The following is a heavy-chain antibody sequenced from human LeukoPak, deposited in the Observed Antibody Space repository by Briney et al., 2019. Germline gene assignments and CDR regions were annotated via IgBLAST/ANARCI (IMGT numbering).Heavy chain of an antibody. CDR1: GGSISSSSYY. D-gene: IGHD6-13*01. J-gene: IGHJ4*02. Sequence: SETLSLTCTVSGGSISSSSYYWGWIRQPPGKGLEWIGRIYTSGSTNYNPSLKSRVTMSVDTSKNQFSLKLSSVTAADTAVYYCARVGYGSSSDYWGQGTLVTVSS. CDR2: IYTSGST. V-gene: IGHV4-39*07. CDR3: ARVGYGSSSDY.